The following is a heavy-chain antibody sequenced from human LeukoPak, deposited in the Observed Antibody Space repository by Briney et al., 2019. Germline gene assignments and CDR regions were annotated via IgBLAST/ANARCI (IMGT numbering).Heavy chain of an antibody. J-gene: IGHJ5*02. V-gene: IGHV1-2*02. CDR2: INPNSGDT. D-gene: IGHD1-1*01. Sequence: GASVKVSCKASGYTFTDYYMHWVRQTPGQGLEWMGWINPNSGDTNYAQKFQGRVTMNRDTSISTSYREVSRLRSHDTAVYYCARAEVSYWNQGGKNWFDPWGQGTLVTVSS. CDR3: ARAEVSYWNQGGKNWFDP. CDR1: GYTFTDYY.